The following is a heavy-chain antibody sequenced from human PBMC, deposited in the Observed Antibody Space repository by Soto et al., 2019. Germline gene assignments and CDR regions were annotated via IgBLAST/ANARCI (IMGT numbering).Heavy chain of an antibody. CDR2: INPNSGDT. D-gene: IGHD3-22*01. V-gene: IGHV1-2*02. Sequence: ASVKVSCKASGYTFIGYYMHWVRQAPGQGLEWMGWINPNSGDTNYAQKFQGRVTMTRDTSISTAYTELSRLRFDDTAVYYCARDQTNSYHTSDYDFWGQGTLVTVSS. CDR1: GYTFIGYY. CDR3: ARDQTNSYHTSDYDF. J-gene: IGHJ4*02.